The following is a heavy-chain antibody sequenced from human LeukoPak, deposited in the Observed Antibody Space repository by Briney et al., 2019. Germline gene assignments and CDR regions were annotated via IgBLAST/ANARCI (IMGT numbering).Heavy chain of an antibody. CDR3: AKDSSSSYYYYYMDV. Sequence: GGSLRLSCAASGFTFDDYAMHWVRQAPGKGLEWVSGISWNSGSIGYADSVKGRFTISRDNAKNSLYLQMNSLRAEDTALYYCAKDSSSSYYYYYMDVWGQGTTVTVSS. J-gene: IGHJ6*02. V-gene: IGHV3-9*01. CDR1: GFTFDDYA. CDR2: ISWNSGSI. D-gene: IGHD6-13*01.